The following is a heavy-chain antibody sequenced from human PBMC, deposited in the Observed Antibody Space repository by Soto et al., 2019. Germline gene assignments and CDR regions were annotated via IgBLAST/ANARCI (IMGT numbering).Heavy chain of an antibody. CDR3: ARDVDADFRTDFDY. D-gene: IGHD4-17*01. Sequence: PGGSLRLSCAASGFTFSDYYIHWIRRAPGKGLEWISYISGNGEIIQYAASARGRFTISRDNAENSVYLEMESLRGEDTALYYCARDVDADFRTDFDYWGRGTLVTVSS. V-gene: IGHV3-11*01. J-gene: IGHJ4*02. CDR1: GFTFSDYY. CDR2: ISGNGEII.